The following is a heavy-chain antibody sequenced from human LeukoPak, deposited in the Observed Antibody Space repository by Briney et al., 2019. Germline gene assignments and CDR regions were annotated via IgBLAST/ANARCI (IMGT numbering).Heavy chain of an antibody. Sequence: GGSLRLSCAASGFTFSSYGMHWVRQAPGKGLEWVAVISYDGSNKYYADSVKGRFTISRGNSKNTLYLQMNSLRAEDTAVYYCAKESSGWYYFDYWGQGTLVTVSS. CDR3: AKESSGWYYFDY. V-gene: IGHV3-30*18. CDR1: GFTFSSYG. D-gene: IGHD6-19*01. CDR2: ISYDGSNK. J-gene: IGHJ4*02.